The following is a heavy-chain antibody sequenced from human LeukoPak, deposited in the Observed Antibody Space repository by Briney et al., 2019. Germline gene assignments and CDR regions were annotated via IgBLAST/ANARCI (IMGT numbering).Heavy chain of an antibody. CDR3: VRADCSGGSCYSGDFDF. Sequence: SQTLSLTCAISGDTVSNHIAAWNWIRQSPSRGLEWLGMTYYRSKWYYEYGLSVTSRISIQPDTFQNHFSLQLQSVTPDDTAVYYCVRADCSGGSCYSGDFDFWGQGTLVTVAS. J-gene: IGHJ4*02. CDR2: TYYRSKWYY. CDR1: GDTVSNHIAA. V-gene: IGHV6-1*01. D-gene: IGHD2-15*01.